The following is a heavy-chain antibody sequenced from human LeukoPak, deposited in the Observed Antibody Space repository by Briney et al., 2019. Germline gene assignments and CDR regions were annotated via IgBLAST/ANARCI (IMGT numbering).Heavy chain of an antibody. V-gene: IGHV3-23*01. J-gene: IGHJ5*02. D-gene: IGHD2-8*02. CDR1: GFSFSSYA. CDR3: AKAKLVVLRWFDP. Sequence: GGSLLLSCAASGFSFSSYAMSWVRAAPGKGLEWVSAISGSGGSTYYADSVKGRFTISRDNSKNTLYLQMNSLRAEDTAVYFCAKAKLVVLRWFDPWGQGTLVTVSS. CDR2: ISGSGGST.